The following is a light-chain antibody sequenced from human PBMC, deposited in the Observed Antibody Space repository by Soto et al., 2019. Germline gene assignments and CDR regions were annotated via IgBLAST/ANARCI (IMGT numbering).Light chain of an antibody. CDR1: SSDVGGFDY. Sequence: LTQPASVSGSPGQSITISCTGTSSDVGGFDYVSWYQQHPGKAPKLMIYEVSNRPSGVSNRFSGSKSGNTASLTISGLQADDEAEYYCSSYTTYSSLVVFGGGTKVTVL. V-gene: IGLV2-14*01. CDR2: EVS. J-gene: IGLJ2*01. CDR3: SSYTTYSSLVV.